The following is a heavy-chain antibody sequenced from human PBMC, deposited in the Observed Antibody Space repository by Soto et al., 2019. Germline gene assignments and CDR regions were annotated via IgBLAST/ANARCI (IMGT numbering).Heavy chain of an antibody. CDR1: GYIFSSYW. J-gene: IGHJ6*02. CDR3: AGGYDSGRHYYYGMDV. CDR2: IYPGDSDT. D-gene: IGHD3-10*01. Sequence: GESLKISCQGSGYIFSSYWIAWVRQMSGKGLEWMGIIYPGDSDTRYSPSFQGQVTISADRSISTAYLQWSSLKASDTAMYYCAGGYDSGRHYYYGMDVWGQGTTVTVSS. V-gene: IGHV5-51*01.